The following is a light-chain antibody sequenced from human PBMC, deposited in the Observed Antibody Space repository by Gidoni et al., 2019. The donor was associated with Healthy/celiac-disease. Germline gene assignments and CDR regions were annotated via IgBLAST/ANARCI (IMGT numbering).Light chain of an antibody. J-gene: IGKJ2*01. V-gene: IGKV3D-15*01. Sequence: EIVMSQSPATLSVSPGARATLSCRASQSVSSNLAWYQQKPGQAPRLLLYGATTRATGIPARFSGSGSGTEFTITISSLQSEDFAVYYCQQYNNWPYTFGQGTKLEIK. CDR1: QSVSSN. CDR3: QQYNNWPYT. CDR2: GAT.